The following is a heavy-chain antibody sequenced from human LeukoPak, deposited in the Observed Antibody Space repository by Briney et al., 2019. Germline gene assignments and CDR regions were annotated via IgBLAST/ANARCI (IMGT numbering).Heavy chain of an antibody. CDR1: GGTFSSYA. CDR3: ARGRWSYYYYGMDV. V-gene: IGHV1-69*04. J-gene: IGHJ6*02. CDR2: IIPILGIA. Sequence: ASVKVSFKASGGTFSSYAISWVRQPPGQGLEWMGRIIPILGIANYAQKFQGRVTITADKSTSTAYMELSSLRSEDTAVYYCARGRWSYYYYGMDVWGQGTTVTVSS. D-gene: IGHD6-13*01.